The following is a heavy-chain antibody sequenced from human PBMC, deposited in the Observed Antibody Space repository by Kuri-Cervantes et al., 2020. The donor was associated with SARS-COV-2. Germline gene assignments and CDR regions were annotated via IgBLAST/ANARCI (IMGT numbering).Heavy chain of an antibody. Sequence: GESLKISCAASGFTFDDYGMSWVRQAPGKGLEWVSGINWNGGSTGYADSVKGRFTISRDNAKNSLYLQMNSLRAEDTALYYCARDIVPVGATYDAFDIWGQGTMVTVSS. D-gene: IGHD1-26*01. CDR2: INWNGGST. V-gene: IGHV3-20*04. CDR3: ARDIVPVGATYDAFDI. CDR1: GFTFDDYG. J-gene: IGHJ3*02.